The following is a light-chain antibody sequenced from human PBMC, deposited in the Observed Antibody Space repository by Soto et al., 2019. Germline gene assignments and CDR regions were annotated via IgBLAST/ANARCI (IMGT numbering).Light chain of an antibody. CDR1: QSISSY. Sequence: DIQMTQYPSSLSASVGDRVTITCRASQSISSYLNWYQQKPGKAPKLLIYAASSLQSGVPSRFSGSGSGTEFTLTISSLQPDDFATYYCQQYNNYVITFGQGTRLEV. CDR2: AAS. CDR3: QQYNNYVIT. V-gene: IGKV1-39*01. J-gene: IGKJ5*01.